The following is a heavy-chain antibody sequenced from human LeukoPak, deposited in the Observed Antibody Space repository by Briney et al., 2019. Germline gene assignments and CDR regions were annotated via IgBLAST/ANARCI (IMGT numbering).Heavy chain of an antibody. J-gene: IGHJ5*02. D-gene: IGHD6-19*01. V-gene: IGHV3-23*01. Sequence: GGSLRLSCAASGFTFSSYAMSWVRQAPGKGLEWVSAISGSGGSTYYADSVKGRFTISRDNSKNTLYLQMNSLRAEDTAVYYCAKDPIAVAGTPNWFDPWGQGTLVTVSS. CDR3: AKDPIAVAGTPNWFDP. CDR2: ISGSGGST. CDR1: GFTFSSYA.